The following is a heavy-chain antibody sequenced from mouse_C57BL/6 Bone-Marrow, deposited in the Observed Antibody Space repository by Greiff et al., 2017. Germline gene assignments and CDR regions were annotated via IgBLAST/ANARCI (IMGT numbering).Heavy chain of an antibody. D-gene: IGHD1-1*01. Sequence: QVQLQQSDAELVKPGASVKISCKVSGYTFTDHTIHWMKQRPEQGLEWIGYIYPRDGSTKYNEKFKGKATLTADKSSSTAYMQLNSLTSEDSAVYFCARELDYGSSFYAMDYWGQGTSVTVSS. V-gene: IGHV1-78*01. CDR3: ARELDYGSSFYAMDY. CDR1: GYTFTDHT. J-gene: IGHJ4*01. CDR2: IYPRDGST.